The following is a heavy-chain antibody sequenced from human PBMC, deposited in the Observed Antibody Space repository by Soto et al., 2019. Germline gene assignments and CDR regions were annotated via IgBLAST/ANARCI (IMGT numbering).Heavy chain of an antibody. Sequence: QVQLVESGGGVVQPGRSLRLSCAASGFTFSSYAMHWVRQAPGKGLEWVAVISYDGSNKYYADSVKGRFTISRDNSKNXLXXQMNRLRAEDTAVYYCARDIVVVVAATFYYYGMDVWGQGTTVTVSS. CDR1: GFTFSSYA. CDR3: ARDIVVVVAATFYYYGMDV. CDR2: ISYDGSNK. J-gene: IGHJ6*02. V-gene: IGHV3-30-3*01. D-gene: IGHD2-15*01.